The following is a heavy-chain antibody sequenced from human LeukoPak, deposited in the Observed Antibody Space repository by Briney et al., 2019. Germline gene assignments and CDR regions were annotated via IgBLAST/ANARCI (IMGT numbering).Heavy chain of an antibody. CDR1: GFTFSSYS. Sequence: GGSLRLSCVASGFTFSSYSMNWVRQAPGKGLEWVSILGSSSGYINYADSLRGRVAISRGNAKNSLYLQVNSLRAEDTAVYYCAREYCSGGSCYWGAFDIWGQGTMVTVSS. D-gene: IGHD2-15*01. V-gene: IGHV3-21*01. CDR2: LGSSSGYI. CDR3: AREYCSGGSCYWGAFDI. J-gene: IGHJ3*02.